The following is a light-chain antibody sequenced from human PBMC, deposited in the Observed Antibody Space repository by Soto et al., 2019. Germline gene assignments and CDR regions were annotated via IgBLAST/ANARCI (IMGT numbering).Light chain of an antibody. CDR2: DTS. CDR1: QSVSSY. CDR3: QQRANWPLFT. J-gene: IGKJ3*01. V-gene: IGKV3-11*01. Sequence: EIVLTQFPATLSLSPGERATLSCRASQSVSSYLAWHQQKPGQAPRLLIYDTSNRATGVPARFSGSGSGTDFTLPISSLEPEDFAVYYCQQRANWPLFTFGPGTKVDIK.